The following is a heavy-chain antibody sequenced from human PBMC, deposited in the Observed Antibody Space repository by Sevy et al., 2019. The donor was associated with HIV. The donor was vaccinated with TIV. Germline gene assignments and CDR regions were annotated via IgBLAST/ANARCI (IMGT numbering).Heavy chain of an antibody. CDR2: ISSNGGST. J-gene: IGHJ3*02. Sequence: GGSLRLSCAAPGFTFSSYAMHWVRQAPGKGLDYVSAISSNGGSTYYANSVKGRFTISSDNSKNTLYFQMGSLRAEDMAVYYCASAVTTGTTAANAFDIWGQGTMVTVSS. CDR1: GFTFSSYA. V-gene: IGHV3-64*01. CDR3: ASAVTTGTTAANAFDI. D-gene: IGHD1-1*01.